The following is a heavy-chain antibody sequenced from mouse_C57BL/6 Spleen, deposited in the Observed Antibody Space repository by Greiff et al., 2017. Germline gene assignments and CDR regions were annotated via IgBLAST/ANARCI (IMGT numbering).Heavy chain of an antibody. CDR3: ARDSAMDY. CDR1: GYTFTSYW. J-gene: IGHJ4*01. V-gene: IGHV1-69*01. CDR2: IDPSDSYN. Sequence: VKLQQPGAELVMPGASVKLSCKASGYTFTSYWMHWVKQRPGQGLEWIGEIDPSDSYNNYNQKFKGKSTLTVDKSSSTAYMQLSSLTSEDSAVYYCARDSAMDYWGQGTSVTVSS.